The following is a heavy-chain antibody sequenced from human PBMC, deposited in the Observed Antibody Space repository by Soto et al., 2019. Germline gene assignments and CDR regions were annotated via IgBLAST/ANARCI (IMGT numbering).Heavy chain of an antibody. V-gene: IGHV1-46*01. CDR1: GYTFTNYY. D-gene: IGHD6-13*01. J-gene: IGHJ4*02. CDR3: ARELQLSFDY. CDR2: INPSGGST. Sequence: ASVKVSCKASGYTFTNYYMHWVRQAPGQGLECLGRINPSGGSTSYAQKFQGRVAMTRDTSTSTVYMELSSLRSEDTAVYYCARELQLSFDYWGQVTLVTVSS.